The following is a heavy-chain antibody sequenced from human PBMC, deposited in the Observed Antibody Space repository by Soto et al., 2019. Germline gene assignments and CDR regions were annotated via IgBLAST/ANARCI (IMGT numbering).Heavy chain of an antibody. J-gene: IGHJ4*02. V-gene: IGHV3-23*01. D-gene: IGHD3-22*01. CDR3: AKVFCYYDSSGYYYFDY. CDR2: ISGSGSTI. Sequence: PGGSLRLSCAASGFTFSSYAVSWVRQAPGKXPEWISSISGSGSTIYYADSVKGRFTISRDNSKNTLYLQMSSLRAEDTAVYYCAKVFCYYDSSGYYYFDYWGQGTLVTVSS. CDR1: GFTFSSYA.